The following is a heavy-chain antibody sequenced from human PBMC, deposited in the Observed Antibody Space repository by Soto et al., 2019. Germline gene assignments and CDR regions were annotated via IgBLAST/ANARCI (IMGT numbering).Heavy chain of an antibody. V-gene: IGHV2-5*02. CDR2: IYWDDDT. D-gene: IGHD2-21*01. J-gene: IGHJ4*02. Sequence: SGPTLVNPTQTLTLTCTFSGFSLSTTGVSMGWIRQPPGKALEWLAVIYWDDDTRYSPSLRTRLTVTKGTSKNQVVLTMTNMDPVDTATYYCARRPKSDSFDSWGQGTLVPVSS. CDR3: ARRPKSDSFDS. CDR1: GFSLSTTGVS.